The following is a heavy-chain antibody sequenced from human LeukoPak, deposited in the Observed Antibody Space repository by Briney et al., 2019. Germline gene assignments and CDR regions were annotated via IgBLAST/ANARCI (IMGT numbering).Heavy chain of an antibody. CDR1: GFTFSDVW. CDR2: INSKTDGGTT. J-gene: IGHJ5*02. CDR3: TTVLEFYGSGSYYDAP. D-gene: IGHD3-10*01. V-gene: IGHV3-15*01. Sequence: GGSLRLSCAASGFTFSDVWMSWVRQAPGKGLEWVGRINSKTDGGTTDYAAPVKGRFTISRDDSQNTLYLQMNSLKTEDTAVYYCTTVLEFYGSGSYYDAPWGQGILVTVSS.